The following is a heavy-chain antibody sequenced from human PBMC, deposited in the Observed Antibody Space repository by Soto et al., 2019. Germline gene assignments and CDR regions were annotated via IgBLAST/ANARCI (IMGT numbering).Heavy chain of an antibody. D-gene: IGHD6-19*01. J-gene: IGHJ3*02. CDR2: IYYSGST. CDR3: ARDIGGWYWGRAFGI. CDR1: GGSVSSGDYY. V-gene: IGHV4-61*08. Sequence: LSRTCTVSGGSVSSGDYYWSWLRQPPGKGLEWIGYIYYSGSTNYNPALKSRVSISLDTSKNQFSLRLTYVTAADTAVYYCARDIGGWYWGRAFGIWGRGTMGTVSS.